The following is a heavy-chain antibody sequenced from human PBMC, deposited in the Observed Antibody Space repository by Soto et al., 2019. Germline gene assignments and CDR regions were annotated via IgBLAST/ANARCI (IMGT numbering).Heavy chain of an antibody. D-gene: IGHD2-2*02. CDR3: ARDRAIVVVPAAIDYLYGMDV. CDR1: GFTFSSYA. CDR2: ISYDGSYK. Sequence: SLRLCCAASGFTFSSYAIHWVRQAPGKGLEGVAVISYDGSYKNYTDSVKGRFTISRDNSKNTLYLQMNSLRAEDTAVYYCARDRAIVVVPAAIDYLYGMDVWGQGTTVTVSS. V-gene: IGHV3-30-3*01. J-gene: IGHJ6*02.